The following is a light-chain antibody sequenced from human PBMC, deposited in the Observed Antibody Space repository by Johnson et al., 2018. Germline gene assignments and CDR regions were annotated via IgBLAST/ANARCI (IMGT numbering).Light chain of an antibody. J-gene: IGLJ1*01. Sequence: QSVLTQPPSVSAAPGQKVTISCSGSSSNIGNNYVSWYQQLPGTAPKLLIYENNKRPSGIPDRFSGSKSGTSATLGITGLQTGEEADYYCGTWDSSLSAGNAFGTGTKVTVL. V-gene: IGLV1-51*02. CDR3: GTWDSSLSAGNA. CDR2: ENN. CDR1: SSNIGNNY.